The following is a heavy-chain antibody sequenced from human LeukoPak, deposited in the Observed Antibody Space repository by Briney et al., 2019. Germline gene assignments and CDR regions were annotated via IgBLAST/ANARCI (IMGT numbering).Heavy chain of an antibody. V-gene: IGHV3-21*01. CDR2: ISSSSSYI. J-gene: IGHJ4*02. CDR1: GFTFSSYT. CDR3: ARDLGGYGDYGTNFDY. Sequence: GGSLRLSCAASGFTFSSYTMNWVRQAPGKGLEWVSAISSSSSYIYYADSVKGRFTISRHNAKRSLYLQMNSLRAEDTAVYYCARDLGGYGDYGTNFDYWGQGTLVTVSS. D-gene: IGHD4-17*01.